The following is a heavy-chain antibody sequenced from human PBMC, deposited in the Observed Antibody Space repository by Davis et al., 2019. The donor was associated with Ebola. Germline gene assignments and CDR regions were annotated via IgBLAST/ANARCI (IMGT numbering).Heavy chain of an antibody. CDR3: ARLGFLGGQFDF. V-gene: IGHV4-59*08. D-gene: IGHD3-16*01. J-gene: IGHJ4*02. CDR2: IFYSGNT. CDR1: GDSISSYY. Sequence: MPSETLSLTCTVSGDSISSYYWSWIRQPPGKGLEWIGYIFYSGNTNYNPSPKSRVTISVDTSKNQFSLMLTSVTAADTAVYYCARLGFLGGQFDFWGQGTLVTVSA.